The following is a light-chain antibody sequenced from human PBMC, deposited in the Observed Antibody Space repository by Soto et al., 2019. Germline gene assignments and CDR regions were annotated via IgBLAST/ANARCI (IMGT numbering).Light chain of an antibody. CDR2: ASS. V-gene: IGKV1-9*01. J-gene: IGKJ3*01. CDR1: QDIGHY. Sequence: IQLTQSPSSLSASVGARVTITCRASQDIGHYLAWYQQKSGKAPDRLIYASSTLQPGVPSRFSGGGSGTDFTLTISTLQPEDFATYYCQHFSSFPPLFTFGPGTKVNLK. CDR3: QHFSSFPPLFT.